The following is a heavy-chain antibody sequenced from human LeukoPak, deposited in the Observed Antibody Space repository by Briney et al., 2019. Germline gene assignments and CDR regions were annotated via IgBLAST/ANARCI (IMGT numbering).Heavy chain of an antibody. V-gene: IGHV3-23*01. D-gene: IGHD3-10*01. CDR2: ISGSGGST. J-gene: IGHJ5*02. CDR1: GFTFSSYA. Sequence: PGGSLRLSCAASGFTFSSYAMSWVRQAPGKGLEWVSAISGSGGSTYYADSVKGRFTISRDNSKNTLYLQMNSLRAEDTAVYYCAKDPSPDYRSGDNWFDPWRQGTLVTVSA. CDR3: AKDPSPDYRSGDNWFDP.